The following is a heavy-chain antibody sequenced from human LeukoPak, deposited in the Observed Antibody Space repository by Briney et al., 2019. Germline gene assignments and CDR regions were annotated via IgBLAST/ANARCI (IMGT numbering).Heavy chain of an antibody. Sequence: ASVKVSCKASGYTFTGYYMHWVRQAPGQGLEWMGWINPNSGGTNYAQKFQGRVTMTRDTSISTAYMELSRLRSDDTAVYYCARDHCSGGSCYSGIPGYYYYYMDVWGKGTTVTVSS. CDR2: INPNSGGT. CDR1: GYTFTGYY. D-gene: IGHD2-15*01. V-gene: IGHV1-2*02. CDR3: ARDHCSGGSCYSGIPGYYYYYMDV. J-gene: IGHJ6*03.